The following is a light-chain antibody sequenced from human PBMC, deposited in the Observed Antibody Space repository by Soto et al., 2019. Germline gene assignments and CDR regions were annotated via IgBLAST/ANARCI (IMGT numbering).Light chain of an antibody. CDR2: GNS. Sequence: QSVLTQPPSVSGAPGQRVTISCTGSSSNIGAGYDVHWYQQLPGTAPKLLIYGNSNRPSGVPDRFSGSKSGTSASLANTGLQAEDEAGYYRQSYDSSLSGVVFGGGTKLTVL. CDR1: SSNIGAGYD. J-gene: IGLJ2*01. CDR3: QSYDSSLSGVV. V-gene: IGLV1-40*01.